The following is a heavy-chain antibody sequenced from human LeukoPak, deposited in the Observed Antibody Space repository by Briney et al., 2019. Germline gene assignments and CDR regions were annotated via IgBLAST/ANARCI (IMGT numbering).Heavy chain of an antibody. CDR2: IYYSGST. CDR1: GGSINSFY. D-gene: IGHD5-18*01. V-gene: IGHV4-59*01. CDR3: AREGGYSYGRFDY. J-gene: IGHJ4*02. Sequence: SGTLSLTCTVSGGSINSFYWSWIRQPPEKGLEFIGHIYYSGSTNYNPSLKSRVTISVDTSKNQFSLKLSSVTAADTAVYYCAREGGYSYGRFDYWGQGTLVTVSS.